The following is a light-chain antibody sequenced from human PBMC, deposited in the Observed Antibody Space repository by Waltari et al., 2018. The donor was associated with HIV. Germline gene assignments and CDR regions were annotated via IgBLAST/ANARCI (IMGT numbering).Light chain of an antibody. J-gene: IGKJ4*01. Sequence: DIVLTQSPLSLPVIPGEPASLSCRSSQSLLHSSGFYYLDWYLQKPGQSPQLLIYLGSHRASGVSDRFSGGGSGTHCTLNGTRVEADDVGIYFCMQSLQIPPTFGGGTKV. V-gene: IGKV2-28*01. CDR2: LGS. CDR1: QSLLHSSGFYY. CDR3: MQSLQIPPT.